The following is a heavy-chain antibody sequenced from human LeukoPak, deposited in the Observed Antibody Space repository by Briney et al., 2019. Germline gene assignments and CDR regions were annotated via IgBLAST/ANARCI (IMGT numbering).Heavy chain of an antibody. Sequence: ASVKVSCKASGYTFTSYDINWVRQATGQGLEWMGWMNPNSGNTGYAQKFQGRVTMTRNTSISTAYMELSSLRSEDTAVYYCASNYDFWSGSFYGMDVWGQGTTVTVSS. CDR3: ASNYDFWSGSFYGMDV. CDR1: GYTFTSYD. CDR2: MNPNSGNT. V-gene: IGHV1-8*01. J-gene: IGHJ6*02. D-gene: IGHD3-3*01.